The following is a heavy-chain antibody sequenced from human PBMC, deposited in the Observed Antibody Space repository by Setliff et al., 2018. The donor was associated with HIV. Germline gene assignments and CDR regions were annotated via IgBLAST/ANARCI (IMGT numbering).Heavy chain of an antibody. J-gene: IGHJ1*01. CDR3: VRGVTRDISGYYRDEYFQH. Sequence: GASVKVSCKASGYRFNTYGISCVRQAPGQGLEWMGWISPYNGDTRFAQSLQGRVTLTTDTSTNTAYMEMRTLRSDDTAVYYCVRGVTRDISGYYRDEYFQHWGQGTPVTVSS. CDR1: GYRFNTYG. D-gene: IGHD3-22*01. V-gene: IGHV1-18*01. CDR2: ISPYNGDT.